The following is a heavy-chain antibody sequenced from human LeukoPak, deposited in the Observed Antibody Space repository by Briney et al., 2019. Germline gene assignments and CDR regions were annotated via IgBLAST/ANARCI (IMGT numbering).Heavy chain of an antibody. V-gene: IGHV4-59*01. J-gene: IGHJ4*02. CDR1: GGSISSYY. Sequence: SETLSLTCTVSGGSISSYYWSWIRQPPGKGLEWIGYIYYSGSTNYNPSLKSRVTISVDTSKNQFPLKLSSVTAADTAVYYCARGPIAAAGKFDYWGQGTLVTVSS. CDR3: ARGPIAAAGKFDY. CDR2: IYYSGST. D-gene: IGHD6-13*01.